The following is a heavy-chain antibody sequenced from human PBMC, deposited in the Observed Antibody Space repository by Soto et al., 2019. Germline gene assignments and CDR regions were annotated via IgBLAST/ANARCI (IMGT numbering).Heavy chain of an antibody. D-gene: IGHD6-25*01. CDR2: ISYDGSNK. CDR3: AKGHSGGL. V-gene: IGHV3-30*18. J-gene: IGHJ4*02. CDR1: GFTFSSSG. Sequence: QVQLVESGGGVVQPGRSLRLSCATSGFTFSSSGMHWVRQAPGKGLEGVAVISYDGSNKYYGDSVKRRFTISRDNSKNTLYLQMNSLRTEDTAVYYCAKGHSGGLWGQGTMVTVSS.